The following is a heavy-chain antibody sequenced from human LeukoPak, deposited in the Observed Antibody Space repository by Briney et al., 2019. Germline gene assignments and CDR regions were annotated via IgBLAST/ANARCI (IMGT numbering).Heavy chain of an antibody. Sequence: GGSLRLSCAASGFTFSNSWMTWVRQAPGKGLEWVANIKFDGNEKQYVDSVKGRFTISRDNAKNSLFLQMNSLRAEDTAVYYCANEYYYFRWGQGTLVTVSS. CDR3: ANEYYYFR. CDR2: IKFDGNEK. D-gene: IGHD2/OR15-2a*01. CDR1: GFTFSNSW. V-gene: IGHV3-7*01. J-gene: IGHJ4*02.